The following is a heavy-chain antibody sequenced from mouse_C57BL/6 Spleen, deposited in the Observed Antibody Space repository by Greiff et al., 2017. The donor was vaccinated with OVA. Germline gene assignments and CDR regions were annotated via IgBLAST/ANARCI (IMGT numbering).Heavy chain of an antibody. V-gene: IGHV2-6-1*01. J-gene: IGHJ4*01. D-gene: IGHD1-1*01. Sequence: VKLMESGPGLVAPSQSLSITCPVSGFSLTSYGVHWVRQPPGKGLEWLVVIWSDGSTTYNSALKSRLSISKDNSKSQVFLKMNSLQTDDTAMYYCARQTYYGSSYLYAMDYWGQGTSVTVSS. CDR2: IWSDGST. CDR3: ARQTYYGSSYLYAMDY. CDR1: GFSLTSYG.